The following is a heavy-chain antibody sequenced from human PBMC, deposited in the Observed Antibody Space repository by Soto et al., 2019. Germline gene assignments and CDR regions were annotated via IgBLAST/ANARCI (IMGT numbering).Heavy chain of an antibody. D-gene: IGHD3-22*01. V-gene: IGHV4-30-2*02. J-gene: IGHJ6*02. Sequence: SETLSLTCAVSGGSISSGGYSWSWVRQPPGKGLEWIGYIYHSGSTYYNPSLKSRVTISVDTSKNQFSLKLSSVTAADTAVYYCASSTRSGYGSYYYGMDVWGQGTTVTVSS. CDR3: ASSTRSGYGSYYYGMDV. CDR2: IYHSGST. CDR1: GGSISSGGYS.